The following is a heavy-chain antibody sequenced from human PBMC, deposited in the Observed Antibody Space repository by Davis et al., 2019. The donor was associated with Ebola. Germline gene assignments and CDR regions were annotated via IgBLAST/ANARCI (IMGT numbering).Heavy chain of an antibody. Sequence: GESLKISCAASGFTFSTYALSWVRQAPGKGLECVSHITTNGGSTYYADSVKGRFTISRDNSKNTLYLQMNSLRAEDTAVYYCAKYDFRSGYYTIDYYYGMDVWGQGTTVTVSS. CDR2: ITTNGGST. V-gene: IGHV3-23*01. CDR3: AKYDFRSGYYTIDYYYGMDV. J-gene: IGHJ6*02. CDR1: GFTFSTYA. D-gene: IGHD3-3*01.